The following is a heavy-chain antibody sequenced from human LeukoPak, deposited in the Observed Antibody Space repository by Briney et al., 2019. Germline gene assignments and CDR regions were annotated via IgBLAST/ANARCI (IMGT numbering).Heavy chain of an antibody. Sequence: QAGGSLRLSCAASGFTFSSYGMSWVRQAPGKGLEWVSGISGSGASTYYADSVKGRFTISRDNSKNTLYLQMNSLRAEDTAVYYCAKNVDYSSRGADYWGQGTLVTVSS. V-gene: IGHV3-23*01. CDR1: GFTFSSYG. CDR2: ISGSGAST. D-gene: IGHD6-19*01. J-gene: IGHJ4*02. CDR3: AKNVDYSSRGADY.